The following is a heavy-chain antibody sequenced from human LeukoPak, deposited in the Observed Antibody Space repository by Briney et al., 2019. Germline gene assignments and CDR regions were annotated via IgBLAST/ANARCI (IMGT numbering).Heavy chain of an antibody. CDR1: GGSISSYY. CDR3: AGGVIQLWPGPFDY. D-gene: IGHD5-18*01. J-gene: IGHJ4*02. Sequence: SETLSLTCTVSGGSISSYYWSWIRQPPGRGLEWIGYIYYSGSTNYNPALKSRVTISVDTSKNQFSLKLSSVTATDTAVYDCAGGVIQLWPGPFDYWGQGTLVTVSS. V-gene: IGHV4-59*08. CDR2: IYYSGST.